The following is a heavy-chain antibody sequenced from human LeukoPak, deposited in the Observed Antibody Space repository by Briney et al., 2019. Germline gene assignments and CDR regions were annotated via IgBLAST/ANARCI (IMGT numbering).Heavy chain of an antibody. J-gene: IGHJ5*02. CDR3: ARATGDWFDP. CDR2: IYSGGST. CDR1: GITVSSSN. Sequence: GRSLRLSCAASGITVSSSNMSWVRQAPGKGLEWVSVIYSGGSTYYADSGKGRFTISRHNSKNTLFLQMNSLRVEDTAVYYCARATGDWFDPWGQGTLVTVSS. V-gene: IGHV3-53*04.